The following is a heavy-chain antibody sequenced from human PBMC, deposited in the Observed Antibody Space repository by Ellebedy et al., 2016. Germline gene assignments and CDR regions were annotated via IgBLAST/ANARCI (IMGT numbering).Heavy chain of an antibody. D-gene: IGHD4-17*01. J-gene: IGHJ6*02. CDR1: GGSISSSNW. CDR3: ARQSLNHGDDYNGMDV. Sequence: SETLSLTCAVSGGSISSSNWWSWVRQPPGKGLEWIGEIYHSGSTNYNPSLKSRVTISVDTSKNQFSLKLSSVTAADTAVYYCARQSLNHGDDYNGMDVWGQGTTVTVSS. V-gene: IGHV4-4*02. CDR2: IYHSGST.